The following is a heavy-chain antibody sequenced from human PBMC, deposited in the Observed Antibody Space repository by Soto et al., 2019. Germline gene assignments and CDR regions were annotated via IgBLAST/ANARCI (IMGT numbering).Heavy chain of an antibody. D-gene: IGHD2-15*01. Sequence: SGRSLRLSCEASGFTFSGFDMHWVRQPTGKGLEWVSTIGTAGDTYYAVSVKGRFTISRDNARNSLSLQMNSLRAGDTAVYFCARGQEVGAHFFDSWGQGTQVTVSS. J-gene: IGHJ4*02. CDR2: IGTAGDT. CDR3: ARGQEVGAHFFDS. CDR1: GFTFSGFD. V-gene: IGHV3-13*01.